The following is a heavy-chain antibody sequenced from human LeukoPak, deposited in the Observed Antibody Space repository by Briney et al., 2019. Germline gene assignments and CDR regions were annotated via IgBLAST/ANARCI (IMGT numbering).Heavy chain of an antibody. CDR3: ARKASDP. CDR2: IYSSGST. V-gene: IGHV4-39*01. CDR1: GGSIISSIYY. J-gene: IGHJ5*02. Sequence: PSETLPLTCTVSGGSIISSIYYWGWIRQPPGKGLEWIGSIYSSGSTYYNPSLKSRVTISVDTSKDQFSLKLSSVTAADTAVYYCARKASDPWGQGTLVTVSS.